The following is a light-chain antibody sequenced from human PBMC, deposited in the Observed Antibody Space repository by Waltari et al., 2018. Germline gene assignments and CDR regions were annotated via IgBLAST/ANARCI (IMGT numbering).Light chain of an antibody. Sequence: DIQMTQSPSSLSASSGDRVSITCRASQTIDTYLNWFQQKPGEAPKLLIYAASTLQSGVPLRFSGSGSGTDFTLTISGLQYEDFATYYCQQSKRVQYTFGQGTRLEIK. CDR2: AAS. CDR1: QTIDTY. J-gene: IGKJ2*01. CDR3: QQSKRVQYT. V-gene: IGKV1-39*01.